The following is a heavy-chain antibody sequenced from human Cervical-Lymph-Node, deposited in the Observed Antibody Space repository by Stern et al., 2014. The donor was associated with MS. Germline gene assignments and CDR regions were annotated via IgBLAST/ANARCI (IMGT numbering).Heavy chain of an antibody. J-gene: IGHJ4*02. CDR2: SRNKPNSYTT. Sequence: EVQLVESGGGLVRPGGSLRLSCAVSGFTFSDHYMDWVRQAPGKGLEWVGRSRNKPNSYTTEYAASVKGRFTVSRDDSKNLLYLQRNSLKTDDTAVYYCARGFHSFDSWGQGTLVTVSS. CDR1: GFTFSDHY. V-gene: IGHV3-72*01. CDR3: ARGFHSFDS.